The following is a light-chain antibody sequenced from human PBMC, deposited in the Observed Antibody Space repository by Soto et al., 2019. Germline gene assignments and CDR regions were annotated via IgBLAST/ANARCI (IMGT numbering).Light chain of an antibody. J-gene: IGKJ2*01. Sequence: EIVLTQSPGTLSLSPGERATVSCRASQSVNNNYVAWYQQKSGQAPRLLIFAASSRAPGIPGRFSGSGSGADFTLTITRLEPVDFAVYYCQQYGSSLYTFGQGTKLEIK. V-gene: IGKV3-20*01. CDR3: QQYGSSLYT. CDR2: AAS. CDR1: QSVNNNY.